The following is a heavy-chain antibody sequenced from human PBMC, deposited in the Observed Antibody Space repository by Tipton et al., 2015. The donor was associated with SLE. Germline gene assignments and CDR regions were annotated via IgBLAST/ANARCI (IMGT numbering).Heavy chain of an antibody. CDR2: TCYRSKWYN. CDR1: GDSVSSNSAA. CDR3: AREGPGWGNYYYYMDV. Sequence: GLVKPSQTLSLTCAISGDSVSSNSAAWNWIRQSPSRGLEWLGGTCYRSKWYNDYAVSVKSRIIINPDTSKNQFSLQLNSVTPEDTAVYFCAREGPGWGNYYYYMDVWGKGTTVTVSS. V-gene: IGHV6-1*01. D-gene: IGHD1-14*01. J-gene: IGHJ6*03.